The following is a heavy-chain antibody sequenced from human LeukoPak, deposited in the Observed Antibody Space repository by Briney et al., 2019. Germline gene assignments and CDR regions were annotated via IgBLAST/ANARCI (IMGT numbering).Heavy chain of an antibody. Sequence: SVKVSCKASGGSFTNYAVSWLRQAPGHGLEWMGAIVPMFTTSDYAQKFRDRVTITADESTSTVYMELSSLRSEDTAVYYCARGYSSPRGYYYYYMDVWGEGTTVTVSS. CDR1: GGSFTNYA. CDR2: IVPMFTTS. D-gene: IGHD6-13*01. J-gene: IGHJ6*03. CDR3: ARGYSSPRGYYYYYMDV. V-gene: IGHV1-69*01.